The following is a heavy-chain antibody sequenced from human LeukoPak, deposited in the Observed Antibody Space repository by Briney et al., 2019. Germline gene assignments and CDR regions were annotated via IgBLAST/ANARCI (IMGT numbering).Heavy chain of an antibody. Sequence: GSLRLSCAASGFTVSSNYMSWIRQPPGKGLEWLGSIYYSGNTYYNPSLKSRISISVDMSKNQFSLKLSSVTAADTAVYYCTREDSSGVDYWGQGTLVTVSS. J-gene: IGHJ4*02. CDR2: IYYSGNT. V-gene: IGHV4-39*02. D-gene: IGHD6-19*01. CDR3: TREDSSGVDY. CDR1: GFTVSSNY.